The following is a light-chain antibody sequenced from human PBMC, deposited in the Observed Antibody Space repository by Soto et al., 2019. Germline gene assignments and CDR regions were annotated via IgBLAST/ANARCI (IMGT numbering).Light chain of an antibody. Sequence: QSVLTHPRSVSGSPGQAVTFSCTGTNSDVGAYNYVSWYRQHPGKAPKVIIYDVSKRPSGVPDRFSGSKSGNTASLTISGLQAEDEADYFCSSFAGSYTHVFGTGTKVTVL. CDR3: SSFAGSYTHV. J-gene: IGLJ1*01. CDR2: DVS. CDR1: NSDVGAYNY. V-gene: IGLV2-11*01.